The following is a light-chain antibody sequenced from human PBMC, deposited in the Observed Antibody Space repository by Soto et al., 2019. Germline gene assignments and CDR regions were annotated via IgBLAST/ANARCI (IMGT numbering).Light chain of an antibody. Sequence: QSSLTQPPSVSGSPGQSVTISCTGTSGDIGSYNRVSWFQQPPGTAPQLMIYEVTNRPSGGPDRFSGSKAGNTASLTISGLQTEDETSNSTPFVFGTGTKVTVL. CDR3: PFV. V-gene: IGLV2-18*01. J-gene: IGLJ1*01. CDR2: EVT. CDR1: SGDIGSYNR.